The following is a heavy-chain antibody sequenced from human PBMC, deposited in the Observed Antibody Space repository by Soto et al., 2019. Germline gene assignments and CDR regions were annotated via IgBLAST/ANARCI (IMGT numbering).Heavy chain of an antibody. CDR2: IYYSGST. CDR3: ARRYGYSFDY. CDR1: CGSIRSYY. Sequence: QVQLQESGPGLVKPSETLSLTCTVSCGSIRSYYWSWIRQPPGKGLEWIGYIYYSGSTNYNPSLKSRVTIAVDTSKNQFSLKLSSVTAADTAVYYCARRYGYSFDYWGQGTLVTVSS. V-gene: IGHV4-59*01. J-gene: IGHJ4*02. D-gene: IGHD5-18*01.